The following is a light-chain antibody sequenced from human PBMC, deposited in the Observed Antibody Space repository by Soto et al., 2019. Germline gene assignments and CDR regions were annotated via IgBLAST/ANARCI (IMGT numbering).Light chain of an antibody. Sequence: SYELTQPPSVSVSPGQTASITCSGDKLGDKYVCWYQQKPGQSPVLVMYQDSKRPSGISERFSGSNSGNTATLTISGTQAIDEADYYCQAWDSSTADVFGGGTQLTVL. CDR2: QDS. V-gene: IGLV3-1*01. CDR3: QAWDSSTADV. CDR1: KLGDKY. J-gene: IGLJ2*01.